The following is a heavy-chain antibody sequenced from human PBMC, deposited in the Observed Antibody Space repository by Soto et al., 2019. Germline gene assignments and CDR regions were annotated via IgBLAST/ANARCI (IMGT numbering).Heavy chain of an antibody. J-gene: IGHJ4*02. CDR1: GFTFSSYS. CDR3: AKRRGAGGHFDY. V-gene: IGHV3-23*01. Sequence: GESLRLSCAASGFTFSSYSMGWVLQGPGKGLEWVAVVSIGGSTHYADSVRGRFTISRDNSKNTLSLQMNSLTAEDTAVYFCAKRRGAGGHFDYWGQGALVTVSS. CDR2: VSIGGST. D-gene: IGHD2-15*01.